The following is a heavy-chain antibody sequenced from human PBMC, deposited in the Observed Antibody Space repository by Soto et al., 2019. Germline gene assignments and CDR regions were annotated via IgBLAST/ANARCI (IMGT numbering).Heavy chain of an antibody. CDR3: ARALDSSGWYGDDAFDI. V-gene: IGHV4-4*07. D-gene: IGHD6-19*01. CDR2: MSSSGVT. Sequence: KASETLSLTCTVSGGSISNKYWSWIRQPAGKGLEWIGRMSSSGVTNYSPSLKSRVTMSVDMSKNQFSLKLSSVTATDAAVYYCARALDSSGWYGDDAFDIWGQGTLVTVSS. CDR1: GGSISNKY. J-gene: IGHJ3*02.